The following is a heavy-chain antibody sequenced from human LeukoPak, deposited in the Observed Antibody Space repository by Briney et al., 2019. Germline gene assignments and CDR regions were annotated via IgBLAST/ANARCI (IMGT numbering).Heavy chain of an antibody. D-gene: IGHD2-21*02. CDR3: AREVVTPHFFDS. V-gene: IGHV4-30-4*08. Sequence: SETLSLTCTVSGGSITSGDYYWSWIRQAPGKDLEWIGYVKYRESTYYNLSLKSRVIMSVDTSKNQFSLKLRSVTAADTALYYCAREVVTPHFFDSWGQGTLVTVSS. CDR2: VKYREST. J-gene: IGHJ5*01. CDR1: GGSITSGDYY.